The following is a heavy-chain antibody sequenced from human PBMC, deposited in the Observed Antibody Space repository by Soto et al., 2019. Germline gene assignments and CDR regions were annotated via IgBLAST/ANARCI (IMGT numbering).Heavy chain of an antibody. D-gene: IGHD1-26*01. CDR1: GYTFTSYF. Sequence: ASVKVSCKPFGYTFTSYFIQWLRQAPGQGPEWMGEIGPESGATRYAQKFQGRVTMTRDTSITTVYMELKNLSPDDTAVYYCGRGRSGQIVVFYWGQGTPVTVSS. CDR2: IGPESGAT. J-gene: IGHJ4*02. V-gene: IGHV1-2*02. CDR3: GRGRSGQIVVFY.